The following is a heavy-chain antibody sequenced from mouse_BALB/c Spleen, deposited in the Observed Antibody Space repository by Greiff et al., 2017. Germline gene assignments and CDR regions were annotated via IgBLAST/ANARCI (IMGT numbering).Heavy chain of an antibody. CDR3: TRSTREFDH. CDR1: GFTFSNYW. J-gene: IGHJ2*01. Sequence: EVMLVESGGGLVQPGVSMKLSCVASGFTFSNYWMNWVRQSPEKGLEWVAEIRLKSNNYATHYAESVKGRFTISRDDSKSSVYLQMNNLRAEDTGIYYCTRSTREFDHWGQGTTLTVSS. CDR2: IRLKSNNYAT. V-gene: IGHV6-6*02. D-gene: IGHD2-1*01.